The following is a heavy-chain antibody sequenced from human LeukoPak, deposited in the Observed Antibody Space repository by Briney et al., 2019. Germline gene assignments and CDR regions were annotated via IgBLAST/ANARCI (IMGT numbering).Heavy chain of an antibody. V-gene: IGHV5-10-1*01. CDR2: IDPSDSYT. Sequence: GESLKVSCKGSGYSFTDYWISWVRQMPGKGLEWMGRIDPSDSYTNYSPSSQGHVTVSADKSINTAYLQWSSLKAPDTAMYYCARHLSSGWYSDYWGQGTLVIVSS. D-gene: IGHD6-19*01. CDR1: GYSFTDYW. CDR3: ARHLSSGWYSDY. J-gene: IGHJ4*02.